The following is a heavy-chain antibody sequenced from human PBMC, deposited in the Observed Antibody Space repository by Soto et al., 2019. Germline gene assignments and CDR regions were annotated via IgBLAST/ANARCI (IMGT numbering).Heavy chain of an antibody. D-gene: IGHD2-21*01. CDR3: ATELGDNPASPFDS. CDR1: GVTFSSET. V-gene: IGHV1-69*01. Sequence: QVQLVQSGAEVKKPGSSVKVSCKASGVTFSSETISWVRQAPGQGLEWVGGIIPLFGTANYAQKFQGRVTSTADESTRTLYIELSSLRSDDTAVYYCATELGDNPASPFDSWGQGTLVTVSS. CDR2: IIPLFGTA. J-gene: IGHJ4*02.